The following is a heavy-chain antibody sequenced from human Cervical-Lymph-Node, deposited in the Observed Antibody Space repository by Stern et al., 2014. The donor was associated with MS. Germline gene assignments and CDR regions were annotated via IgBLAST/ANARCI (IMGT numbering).Heavy chain of an antibody. J-gene: IGHJ4*02. V-gene: IGHV4-39*01. CDR3: ARHPESYFDY. CDR1: AGSISSGNFY. Sequence: QLQLQESGPGLVKPSETLSLTCTVSAGSISSGNFYWGWIRQSPGKGLEWIGTIYYTGTTFYNPSLKSRVTISGDTSKKQFSLKLTSVTAADTAVYFCARHPESYFDYWGQGTLVTVSS. CDR2: IYYTGTT.